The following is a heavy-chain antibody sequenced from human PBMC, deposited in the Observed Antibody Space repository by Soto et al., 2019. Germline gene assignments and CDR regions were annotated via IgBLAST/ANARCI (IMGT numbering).Heavy chain of an antibody. V-gene: IGHV4-59*01. CDR1: GGSISSYY. Sequence: QVQLQESGPGLVKPSETLSLTCTVSGGSISSYYWSWIRQPPGKGLEWIGYNYYSGSTNYNPSLKGPVTIPVATSKNKVSLKLSSVTAADTAVYYCARESPVYSSSWYNWFDPWGQGTLVTVSS. D-gene: IGHD6-13*01. CDR3: ARESPVYSSSWYNWFDP. CDR2: NYYSGST. J-gene: IGHJ5*02.